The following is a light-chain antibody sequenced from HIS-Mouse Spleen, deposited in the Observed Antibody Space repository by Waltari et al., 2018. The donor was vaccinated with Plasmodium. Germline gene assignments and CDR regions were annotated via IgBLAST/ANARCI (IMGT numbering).Light chain of an antibody. J-gene: IGLJ2*01. CDR1: SSDVGSYNL. CDR3: CSYAGSSTFVV. Sequence: QSALTQPASVSGSPGQSITISCTGTSSDVGSYNLVSWYQQHPGKAPKLRIYEGSKRPSGGPTRFPGSRSGNTGSLTIVGLQAEGEADCYCCSYAGSSTFVVFGGGTKLTVL. V-gene: IGLV2-23*03. CDR2: EGS.